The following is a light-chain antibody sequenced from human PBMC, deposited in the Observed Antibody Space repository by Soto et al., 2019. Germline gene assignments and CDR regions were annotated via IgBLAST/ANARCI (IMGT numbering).Light chain of an antibody. CDR2: GAS. CDR3: EQYGSSPRT. CDR1: QNIRSN. V-gene: IGKV3-15*01. J-gene: IGKJ1*01. Sequence: EIVMTQSPATLSVSPGERATLSCRASQNIRSNLAWYQQIPGQAPRLLIHGASTRATGIPARFSGSGSGTEFTLTISRLEPEDFAVYYCEQYGSSPRTFGQGTKVEIK.